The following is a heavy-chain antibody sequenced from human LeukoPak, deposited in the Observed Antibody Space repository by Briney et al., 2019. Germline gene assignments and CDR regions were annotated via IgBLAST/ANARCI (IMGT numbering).Heavy chain of an antibody. J-gene: IGHJ4*02. D-gene: IGHD6-25*01. CDR1: GFTFSSYS. CDR3: ARRLDGSMEGVY. Sequence: GGSLRLSCAASGFTFSSYSMNWVRQAPGKGLEWVSSISSSSSYIFYADSVKGRFTISRDNAKNSLYLQVNSLRAEDTAVYYCARRLDGSMEGVYWGQGTLVTVSS. CDR2: ISSSSSYI. V-gene: IGHV3-21*01.